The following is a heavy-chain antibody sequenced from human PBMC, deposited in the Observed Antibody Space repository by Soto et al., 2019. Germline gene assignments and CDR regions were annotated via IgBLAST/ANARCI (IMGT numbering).Heavy chain of an antibody. V-gene: IGHV1-18*01. CDR2: TSAYNGDS. CDR3: ARARATVTTERALGY. D-gene: IGHD4-17*01. J-gene: IGHJ4*02. CDR1: GYTFYSYD. Sequence: QVQLVQSGAEVKKPGASVKVSCKTSGYTFYSYDITWVRQAPGQGLEWMGTTSAYNGDSNFAQNLQGRVTMTIDKSTATAYMDPKNLTSDDTAVYYCARARATVTTERALGYWGQGTLVTVSS.